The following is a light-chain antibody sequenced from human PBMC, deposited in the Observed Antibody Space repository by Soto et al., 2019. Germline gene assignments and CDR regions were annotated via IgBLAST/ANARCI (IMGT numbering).Light chain of an antibody. CDR3: QQFNSYPLT. V-gene: IGKV1-9*01. Sequence: IQIIHSPCCLSGAVGDRVTITYRASQGINSYLAWYQQKPGKAPKVLIYDAATFQGGGPSRFSGSRSGTDFTLTISSLQPEDFATDYCQQFNSYPLTFGGGTKVDIK. CDR1: QGINSY. CDR2: DAA. J-gene: IGKJ4*01.